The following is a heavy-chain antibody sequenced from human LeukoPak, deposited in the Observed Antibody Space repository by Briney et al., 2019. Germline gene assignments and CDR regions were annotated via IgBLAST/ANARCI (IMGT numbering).Heavy chain of an antibody. D-gene: IGHD3-10*01. CDR3: ARDLTMVRGVIINYYYYYMDV. J-gene: IGHJ6*03. CDR1: GYTFTGYY. Sequence: GASVKVSCKASGYTFTGYYMHWVRQAPGQGLEWMGWINPNSGGTNYAQKFQGRVTMTRDTSISTAYMELSRLRSDDTAVYYCARDLTMVRGVIINYYYYYMDVWGKGTTVTVSS. CDR2: INPNSGGT. V-gene: IGHV1-2*02.